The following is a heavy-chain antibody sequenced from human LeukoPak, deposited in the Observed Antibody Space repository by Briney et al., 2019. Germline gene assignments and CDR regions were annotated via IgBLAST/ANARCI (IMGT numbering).Heavy chain of an antibody. CDR2: INHSGST. CDR1: GGSFSGYY. CDR3: ADGMSITGTT. D-gene: IGHD1-7*01. Sequence: SETLSLTCAVYGGSFSGYYWSWIRQPPGKGLEWIGEINHSGSTNYNPSLKSRVTISVDTSKNQFSLKLSSVTAADTAVYYCADGMSITGTTWGQGTLVTVSS. J-gene: IGHJ4*02. V-gene: IGHV4-34*01.